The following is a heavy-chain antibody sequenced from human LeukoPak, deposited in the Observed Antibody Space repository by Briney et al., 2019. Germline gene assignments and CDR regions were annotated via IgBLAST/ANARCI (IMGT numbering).Heavy chain of an antibody. CDR3: ARDRDPYCSGGSCYVLGWFDP. D-gene: IGHD2-15*01. V-gene: IGHV1-2*02. CDR2: INPNSGGT. CDR1: GYTFTGYY. J-gene: IGHJ5*02. Sequence: ASVKVSCKASGYTFTGYYMHWVRQAPGQGLEWMGWINPNSGGTNYAQKFQGRVTMTRDTSISTAYMELSRLRSDDTAVYYCARDRDPYCSGGSCYVLGWFDPWGQGTLVTVSS.